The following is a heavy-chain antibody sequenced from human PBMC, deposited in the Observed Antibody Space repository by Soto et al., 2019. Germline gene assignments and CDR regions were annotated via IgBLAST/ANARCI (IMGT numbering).Heavy chain of an antibody. Sequence: EVQLLESGGGLVQPGGSLRLSCAASGFTFSSYAMSWVRQSPGKGLEWVSAMSGSGGSTYYADAVMGRFTMSRDNSKNTLYLQMNRLRAEDTAVYYCAANRGYNYYYGMDVWGQGTTVTVSS. J-gene: IGHJ6*02. CDR1: GFTFSSYA. V-gene: IGHV3-23*01. CDR2: MSGSGGST. CDR3: AANRGYNYYYGMDV. D-gene: IGHD3-22*01.